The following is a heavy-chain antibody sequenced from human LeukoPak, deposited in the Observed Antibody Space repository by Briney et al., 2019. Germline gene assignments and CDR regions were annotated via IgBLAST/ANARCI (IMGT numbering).Heavy chain of an antibody. CDR2: INPNTGVT. V-gene: IGHV1-2*02. CDR3: ARDRTTVTTGYYGMDV. Sequence: AASVKVSCKASGYTFTGYYMHWVRQAPGQGLEWMGWINPNTGVTNYAQKFQGRVTLTRDTSIITAYMELTRLRSDDTAMYYCARDRTTVTTGYYGMDVWGQGTTLTVSS. J-gene: IGHJ6*02. D-gene: IGHD4-17*01. CDR1: GYTFTGYY.